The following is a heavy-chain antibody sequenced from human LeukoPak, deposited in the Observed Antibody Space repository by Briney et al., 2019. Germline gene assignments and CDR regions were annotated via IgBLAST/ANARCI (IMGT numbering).Heavy chain of an antibody. CDR3: AKDKGIYYYGMDV. CDR1: GSTFSTFG. Sequence: GWSLRLSCAASGSTFSTFGMHWVRQTPGKGLEWVAVTPYDGSNKYYADSVKGRFTISRDNSKNTLYLQMNSLRAEDTAVYFCAKDKGIYYYGMDVWGQGTTVTVSS. D-gene: IGHD6-13*01. CDR2: TPYDGSNK. V-gene: IGHV3-30*18. J-gene: IGHJ6*02.